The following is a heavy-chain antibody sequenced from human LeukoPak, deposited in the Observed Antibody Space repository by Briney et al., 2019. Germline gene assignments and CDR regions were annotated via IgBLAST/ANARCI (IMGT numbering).Heavy chain of an antibody. Sequence: GGSLRLSCAASGFTYSSYDMNWVRQAPGKGLEWVSTITGSGRTYYADSVSGRFTISRDNSKSTLYLQMNSLRAEDTAVYYCAKDNTMSRGIIYYGMDVWGQGTTVTVSS. J-gene: IGHJ6*02. V-gene: IGHV3-23*01. CDR3: AKDNTMSRGIIYYGMDV. D-gene: IGHD3-10*01. CDR2: ITGSGRT. CDR1: GFTYSSYD.